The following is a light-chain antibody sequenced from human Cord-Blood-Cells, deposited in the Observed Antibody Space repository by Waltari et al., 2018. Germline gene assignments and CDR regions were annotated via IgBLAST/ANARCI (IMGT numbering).Light chain of an antibody. CDR2: AAS. CDR1: QSISSY. Sequence: DIQMTQSPSSLSDSVGERVTITCRASQSISSYLNWYQQKPGKAPKLLIYAASSLQRGVPSRFSGSGSGTDFTLTISSLQPEDFATYYCQQSYSTRLTFGGGTKVEIK. CDR3: QQSYSTRLT. J-gene: IGKJ4*01. V-gene: IGKV1-39*01.